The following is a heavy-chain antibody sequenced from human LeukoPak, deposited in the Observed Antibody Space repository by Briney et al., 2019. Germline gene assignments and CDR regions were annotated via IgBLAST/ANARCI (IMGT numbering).Heavy chain of an antibody. CDR3: ASSPVRGYSYGYGPDTEYYFDY. J-gene: IGHJ4*02. D-gene: IGHD5-18*01. Sequence: GASVQVSCKASGGTFSSYAISWVRQAPGQGLEWMGGIIPIFGTANYAQKFQGRVTITADKSTSTAYMELSSLRSEDTAVYYCASSPVRGYSYGYGPDTEYYFDYWGQGTLVTVSS. CDR1: GGTFSSYA. CDR2: IIPIFGTA. V-gene: IGHV1-69*06.